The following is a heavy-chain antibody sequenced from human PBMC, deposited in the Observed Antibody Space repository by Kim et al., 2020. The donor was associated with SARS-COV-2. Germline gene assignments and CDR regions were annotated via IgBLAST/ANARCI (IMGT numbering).Heavy chain of an antibody. J-gene: IGHJ3*02. CDR1: GFTFSSYG. CDR2: ISYDGSNK. V-gene: IGHV3-33*05. CDR3: AGDDAFDI. Sequence: GGSLRLSCAASGFTFSSYGMHWVRQAPGKGLEWVAVISYDGSNKYYADSVKGRFTISRDNSKNTLYLQMNSLRAEDTAVYYCAGDDAFDIWGQGTMVTVSS.